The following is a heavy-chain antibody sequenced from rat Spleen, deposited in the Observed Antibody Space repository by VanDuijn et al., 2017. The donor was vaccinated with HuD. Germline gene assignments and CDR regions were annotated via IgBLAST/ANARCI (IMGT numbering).Heavy chain of an antibody. V-gene: IGHV5-29*01. CDR2: ISYEGSST. Sequence: EGQLVRSGGGLVHAVRSMKLSCAASGTTLSNFAMAYARQAPTKGLEVVASISYEGSSTYYRDSVKGRFAISRDNARSTLYLQMDSLRSEDTATYYCTTHTTNYWFAYWGQGTLVTVSS. CDR3: TTHTTNYWFAY. D-gene: IGHD1-6*01. CDR1: GTTLSNFA. J-gene: IGHJ3*01.